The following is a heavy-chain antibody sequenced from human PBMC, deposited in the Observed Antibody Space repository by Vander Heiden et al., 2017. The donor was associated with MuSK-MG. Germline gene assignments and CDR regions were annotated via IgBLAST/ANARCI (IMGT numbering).Heavy chain of an antibody. CDR1: GYSFTTYW. CDR3: TRRVFFNCGIGLYAAFDL. Sequence: EVQLVQSGAEVKKPGESLKISCQASGYSFTTYWIGWVRQMPGKGLEWMGIIYPGDYDTRYRPSFQVQGTISADRSISTAYRQWSTLKASETALYHCTRRVFFNCGIGLYAAFDLWGEGTMVTVYS. CDR2: IYPGDYDT. D-gene: IGHD2-21*01. J-gene: IGHJ3*01. V-gene: IGHV5-51*01.